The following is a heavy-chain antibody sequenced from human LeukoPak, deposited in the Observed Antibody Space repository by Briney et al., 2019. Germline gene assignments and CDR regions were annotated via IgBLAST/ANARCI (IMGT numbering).Heavy chain of an antibody. D-gene: IGHD3-22*01. Sequence: GASVKVSCKASGYTFTSYDINWVRQATGQGLERMGWMNPNSGNTGYAQKFQGRVTMTRNTSISTAYMELSSLRSEDTAVYYCARGLGYYDSSGYYPDYWGQGTLVTVSS. CDR2: MNPNSGNT. CDR3: ARGLGYYDSSGYYPDY. V-gene: IGHV1-8*01. J-gene: IGHJ4*02. CDR1: GYTFTSYD.